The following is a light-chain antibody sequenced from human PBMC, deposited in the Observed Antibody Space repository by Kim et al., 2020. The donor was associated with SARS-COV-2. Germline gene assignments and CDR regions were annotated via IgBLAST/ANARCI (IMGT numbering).Light chain of an antibody. J-gene: IGLJ2*01. CDR1: SVGSKS. CDR3: QVWDSSSDHRVV. CDR2: YDS. V-gene: IGLV3-21*04. Sequence: SYELTQPPSVSVAPGKTARLSCGGNSVGSKSAHWYQQKSGQAPVLVISYDSDRPSGIPERFSGSNSGNTATLIISRVEAGDEGDYYCQVWDSSSDHRVVFGGGTQLTVL.